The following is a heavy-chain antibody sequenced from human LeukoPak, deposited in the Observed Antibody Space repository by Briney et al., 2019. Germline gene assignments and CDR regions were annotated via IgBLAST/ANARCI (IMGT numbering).Heavy chain of an antibody. D-gene: IGHD2/OR15-2a*01. CDR2: IYSGGST. Sequence: GGSLRLSCAASGFTVSSSYMSWVRQAPGKGLEWVSFIYSGGSTYYADSVKGRFTISRHNSKNTLYLQMNSLRAEDTAVYYCARDSSPAFLGGSYYYYYGMDVWGQGTTVTVSS. CDR3: ARDSSPAFLGGSYYYYYGMDV. J-gene: IGHJ6*02. CDR1: GFTVSSSY. V-gene: IGHV3-53*04.